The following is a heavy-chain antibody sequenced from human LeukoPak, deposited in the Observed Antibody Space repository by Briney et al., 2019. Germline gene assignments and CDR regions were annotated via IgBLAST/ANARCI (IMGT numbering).Heavy chain of an antibody. J-gene: IGHJ6*03. Sequence: GASVKVSCKASGYTFTGYYMHWVRQAPGQGLEWMGWINPNSGGTNYAQKFQGRVTITSDTSISTVYMELSRLRSDDTAVYYCAKDRYGDYVYYYMDVWGKGTTVIVSS. CDR2: INPNSGGT. CDR1: GYTFTGYY. CDR3: AKDRYGDYVYYYMDV. V-gene: IGHV1-2*02. D-gene: IGHD4/OR15-4a*01.